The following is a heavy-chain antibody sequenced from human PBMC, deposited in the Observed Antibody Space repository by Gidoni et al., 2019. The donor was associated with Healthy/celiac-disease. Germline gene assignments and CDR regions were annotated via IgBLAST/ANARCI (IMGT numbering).Heavy chain of an antibody. V-gene: IGHV3-30*04. Sequence: QVQLVESGGGVVQPGGSLRLSCAASGFTFSRSAMHWVRQAPGKGLEWVAVISYDGSNKYYADSVKGRFTISRDNSKNTLYLKMNSLRAEDTAVYYCAREGTMVQDPDAENGMDVWGQGTTVTVSS. CDR2: ISYDGSNK. J-gene: IGHJ6*02. CDR1: GFTFSRSA. D-gene: IGHD3-10*01. CDR3: AREGTMVQDPDAENGMDV.